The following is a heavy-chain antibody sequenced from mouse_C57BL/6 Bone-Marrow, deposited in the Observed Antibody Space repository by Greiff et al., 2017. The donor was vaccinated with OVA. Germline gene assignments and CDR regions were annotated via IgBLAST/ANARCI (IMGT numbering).Heavy chain of an antibody. Sequence: QVQLKQSGAELARPGASVKLSCKASGYTFTSSGISWVKQRTGQGLEWIGEIYPRSGNTYYNEKFKGKATLTADKSSSTAYMELRSLTSEDSAVYFCARREFQRFAYWGQGTLVTVSA. CDR1: GYTFTSSG. J-gene: IGHJ3*01. CDR2: IYPRSGNT. CDR3: ARREFQRFAY. V-gene: IGHV1-81*01.